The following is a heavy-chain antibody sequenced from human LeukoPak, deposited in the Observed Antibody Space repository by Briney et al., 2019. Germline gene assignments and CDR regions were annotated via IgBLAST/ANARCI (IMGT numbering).Heavy chain of an antibody. V-gene: IGHV1-69*01. CDR3: ASRLYCSNTRCRNFPFAY. Sequence: SVKVSCKASGGTSSSYAINWVRQAPGQGLEWMGGIIPIFGTANYAQKFQDRVTITADESTSTAYMELSSLRSEDTVIYYCASRLYCSNTRCRNFPFAYWGQGTLVTVSS. CDR2: IIPIFGTA. D-gene: IGHD2-2*01. CDR1: GGTSSSYA. J-gene: IGHJ4*02.